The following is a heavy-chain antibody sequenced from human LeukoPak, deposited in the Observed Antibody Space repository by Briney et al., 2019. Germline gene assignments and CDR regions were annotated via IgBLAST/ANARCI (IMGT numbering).Heavy chain of an antibody. CDR1: GFTFSSYE. CDR2: ISSSGSTI. Sequence: GGSLRLSCAASGFTFSSYEMNWVRQAPGKGLERVSHISSSGSTIYYTDSVKGRFTISRDNSKNSLYLQMNSLRAEDTAIYYCARTVARIGYWGQGTLVTVSS. D-gene: IGHD4-23*01. CDR3: ARTVARIGY. V-gene: IGHV3-48*03. J-gene: IGHJ4*02.